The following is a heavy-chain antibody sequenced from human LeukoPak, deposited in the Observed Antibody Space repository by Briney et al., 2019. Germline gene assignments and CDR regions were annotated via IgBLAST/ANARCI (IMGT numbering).Heavy chain of an antibody. J-gene: IGHJ4*02. V-gene: IGHV3-74*01. CDR1: GFTFSSYW. CDR2: TSTDGSTT. Sequence: GGSLRLSCAASGFTFSSYWMHWVRQAPGKGLVWVSSTSTDGSTTNYADSVKGRFTMSRDNAKNTMYLQMNSLRAEDTAVYYCARVGSRRDFDYWGQGTLVTVSS. CDR3: ARVGSRRDFDY. D-gene: IGHD1-26*01.